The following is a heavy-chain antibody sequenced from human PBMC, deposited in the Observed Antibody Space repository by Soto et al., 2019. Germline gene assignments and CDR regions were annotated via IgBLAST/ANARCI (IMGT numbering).Heavy chain of an antibody. CDR3: AAIRFGEFGY. CDR2: IGVGSGDT. J-gene: IGHJ4*02. D-gene: IGHD3-16*01. Sequence: SVKVSCKASRLTFSNSAVQWVRQARGQRLEWIGWIGVGSGDTNYAQKFQERLTLTWDMSTNTAYMELSSLRSDDTAVYYCAAIRFGEFGYWGQGTLVTVSS. V-gene: IGHV1-58*01. CDR1: RLTFSNSA.